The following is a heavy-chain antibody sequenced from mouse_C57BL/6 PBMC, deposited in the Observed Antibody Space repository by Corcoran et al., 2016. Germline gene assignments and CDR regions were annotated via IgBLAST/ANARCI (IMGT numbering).Heavy chain of an antibody. D-gene: IGHD4-1*01. V-gene: IGHV9-3*01. CDR1: GYTFTTYG. CDR3: AREGLGRDYYAMDY. J-gene: IGHJ4*01. Sequence: QIQLVQSGPELKKPGETVKISCKASGYTFTTYGMSWVKQAPGKGLKWMGWINTYSGVPTYADDFKGRFAFSLETSASTAYLQINNLKNEDTATYFGAREGLGRDYYAMDYGGQGTSVTVSS. CDR2: INTYSGVP.